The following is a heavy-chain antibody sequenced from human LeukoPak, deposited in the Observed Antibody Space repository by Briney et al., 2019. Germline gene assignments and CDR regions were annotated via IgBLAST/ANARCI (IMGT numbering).Heavy chain of an antibody. CDR1: GFTFSDYY. V-gene: IGHV3-11*05. CDR2: ISSSSSYI. CDR3: AKVGLYEDAFDI. J-gene: IGHJ3*02. Sequence: GGSLRLSCAASGFTFSDYYMSWIRQAPGKGLEWVSYISSSSSYIYYADSVKGRFTISRDNAKNSLYLQMNSLRAEDTAVYYCAKVGLYEDAFDIWGQGTMVTVSS. D-gene: IGHD3-22*01.